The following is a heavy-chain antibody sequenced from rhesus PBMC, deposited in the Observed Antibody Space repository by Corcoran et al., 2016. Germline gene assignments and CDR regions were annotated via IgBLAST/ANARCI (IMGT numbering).Heavy chain of an antibody. D-gene: IGHD3-22*01. CDR2: IYGNSAST. CDR1: GGSLSGYSY. V-gene: IGHV4-73*01. J-gene: IGHJ2*01. Sequence: QVQLQQWGEGLVKPSETLSLTCAVYGGSLSGYSYWSWIRPPPGTGLEWIGYIYGNSASTNYNPSRKNRVTISKDTSKNQFSLKLSSVTAADTAVYYCAREGIGVITRSWYFDLWGPGTPITISS. CDR3: AREGIGVITRSWYFDL.